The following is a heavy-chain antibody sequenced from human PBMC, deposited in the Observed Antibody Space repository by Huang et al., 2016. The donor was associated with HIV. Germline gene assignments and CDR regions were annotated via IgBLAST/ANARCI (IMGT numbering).Heavy chain of an antibody. CDR1: GGTFSSYA. J-gene: IGHJ4*02. CDR3: ARARGYYDSSVSYYFDY. V-gene: IGHV1-69*13. D-gene: IGHD3-22*01. CDR2: IIPIFGTA. Sequence: QVQLVQSGAEVKKPGSSVKVSCKASGGTFSSYAISWVRQAPGQGLEGMGGIIPIFGTANYAQKFQGRVTMTADESTSTAYMELSSLRSEDTAVYYCARARGYYDSSVSYYFDYWGQGTLVTVSS.